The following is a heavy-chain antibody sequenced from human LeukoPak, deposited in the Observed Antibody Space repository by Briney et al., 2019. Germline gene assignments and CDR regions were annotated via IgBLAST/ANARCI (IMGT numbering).Heavy chain of an antibody. CDR3: ARVSFITQTVVTPDGYFQH. J-gene: IGHJ1*01. CDR2: ISAYNGNT. CDR1: GYTFTSYG. Sequence: GASVKVSCKASGYTFTSYGISWVRQAPGQGLEWMGWISAYNGNTNYAQKLKGRVTMTTDTSTSTAYMELRSLRSDDTAVYYCARVSFITQTVVTPDGYFQHWGQGTLVTVSS. V-gene: IGHV1-18*01. D-gene: IGHD4-23*01.